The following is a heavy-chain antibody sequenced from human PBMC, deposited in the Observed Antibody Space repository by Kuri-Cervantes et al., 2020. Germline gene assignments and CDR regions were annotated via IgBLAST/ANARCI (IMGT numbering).Heavy chain of an antibody. V-gene: IGHV1-18*01. CDR1: GYTFTSYG. D-gene: IGHD5-12*01. J-gene: IGHJ6*02. CDR2: ISAYNGNT. Sequence: ASVKVSCKASGYTFTSYGISWVRQAPGQGLEWMGWISAYNGNTNYAQKLQGRVTMTTDTSTSTDYMELGSLRSDDTAVYYCARNANVDIVATFYYYYYGMDVWGQGTTVTVSS. CDR3: ARNANVDIVATFYYYYYGMDV.